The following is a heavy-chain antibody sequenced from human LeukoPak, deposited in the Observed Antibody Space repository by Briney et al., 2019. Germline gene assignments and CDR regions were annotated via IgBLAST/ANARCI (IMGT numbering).Heavy chain of an antibody. D-gene: IGHD1-7*01. CDR3: AREINYPSYMDV. V-gene: IGHV4-59*01. CDR2: IYYSGST. CDR1: GGSISSYY. Sequence: SETLSLTCTVSGGSISSYYWSWIRQPPGKGLEWIGCIYYSGSTNYNPSLKSRVTISVDTSKNQFSLKLGSVTAADTAVYYCAREINYPSYMDVWGKGTTVTVSS. J-gene: IGHJ6*03.